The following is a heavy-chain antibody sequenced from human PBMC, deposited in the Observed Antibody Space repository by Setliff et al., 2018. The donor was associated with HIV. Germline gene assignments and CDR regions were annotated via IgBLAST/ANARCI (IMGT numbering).Heavy chain of an antibody. J-gene: IGHJ3*02. Sequence: LRLSCAASGFTFSDHYMDWVRQAPGEGLEWVGRIRNKPYGYSTEYAASVKGRFTISRDDSENSLYLQMHSLKTEDTAVYYCTRASCTSPAYPDDAFDIWGQGTMVTVSS. V-gene: IGHV3-72*01. CDR1: GFTFSDHY. D-gene: IGHD2-2*02. CDR2: IRNKPYGYST. CDR3: TRASCTSPAYPDDAFDI.